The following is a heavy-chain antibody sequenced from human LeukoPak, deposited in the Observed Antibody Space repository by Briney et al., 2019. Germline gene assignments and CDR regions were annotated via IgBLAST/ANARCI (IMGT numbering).Heavy chain of an antibody. D-gene: IGHD1-26*01. V-gene: IGHV3-53*01. CDR2: IYSGGST. J-gene: IGHJ4*02. Sequence: GGSLRLSCAASGFTVSSNYMSWVRQAPGKGLEWVSVIYSGGSTYYADSVKGRFTISRDNSKNTLYLQMNSLRGDDTAVYYCAKDVGKWESLHFFDYWGQGTLVTVSS. CDR1: GFTVSSNY. CDR3: AKDVGKWESLHFFDY.